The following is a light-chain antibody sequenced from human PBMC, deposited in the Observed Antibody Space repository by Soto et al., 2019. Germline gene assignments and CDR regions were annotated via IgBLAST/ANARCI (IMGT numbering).Light chain of an antibody. CDR3: QQYSGDSRT. J-gene: IGKJ1*01. Sequence: DIQMTQSPSTLSASVGDRVIITCRARQSINRWLAWYQQKSGKVPKLLIYKASSLESGVPSRFSGSGSGTEFSLTISSLQPDDSATYYCQQYSGDSRTFGQGTKVEIK. CDR1: QSINRW. V-gene: IGKV1-5*03. CDR2: KAS.